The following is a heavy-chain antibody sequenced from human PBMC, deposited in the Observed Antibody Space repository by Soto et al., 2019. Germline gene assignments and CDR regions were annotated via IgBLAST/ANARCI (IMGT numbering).Heavy chain of an antibody. D-gene: IGHD3-10*01. V-gene: IGHV1-46*01. Sequence: ASVKVSCKASGYTFTSYYIHWVRQAPGQGLEWMGIINPSGGSTSYAQKFQGRVTMTRDTSTSTVYMELSSLRSEDTAVYYCARDRIVRVMVRAIIRGYYYRMDVWGQGTTVTVSS. CDR2: INPSGGST. J-gene: IGHJ6*02. CDR1: GYTFTSYY. CDR3: ARDRIVRVMVRAIIRGYYYRMDV.